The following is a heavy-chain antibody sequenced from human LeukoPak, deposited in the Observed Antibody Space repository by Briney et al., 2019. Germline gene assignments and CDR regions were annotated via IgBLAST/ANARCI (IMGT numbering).Heavy chain of an antibody. CDR3: ARQSYVWGNYRSDDALDI. CDR1: GFTFSDYY. Sequence: GGSLRLSCAASGFTFSDYYMSWIRQAPGKGLEWVSYISSSGSTIYYADSVKGRFTISRDNAKNSLYLQMNSLRAEDTAVYYCARQSYVWGNYRSDDALDIWGQGTMVTVSS. J-gene: IGHJ3*02. CDR2: ISSSGSTI. D-gene: IGHD3-16*02. V-gene: IGHV3-11*04.